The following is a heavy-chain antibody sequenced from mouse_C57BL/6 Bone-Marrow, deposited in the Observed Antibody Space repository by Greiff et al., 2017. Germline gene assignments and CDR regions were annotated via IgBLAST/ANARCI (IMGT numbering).Heavy chain of an antibody. Sequence: EVQLQQSGAELVRPGASVKLSCTASGFNIKDDYMHWVKQRPEQGLEWIGWIDPENGDTEYASKFQGKATITADKSSNTAYLQLSSLTSEDTAVYYCSYYYGSSYPYYAMDYWGQGTSVTVSS. D-gene: IGHD1-1*01. CDR2: IDPENGDT. J-gene: IGHJ4*01. CDR1: GFNIKDDY. V-gene: IGHV14-4*01. CDR3: SYYYGSSYPYYAMDY.